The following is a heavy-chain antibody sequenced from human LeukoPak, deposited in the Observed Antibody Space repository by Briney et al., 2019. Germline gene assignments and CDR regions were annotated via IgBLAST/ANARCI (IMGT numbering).Heavy chain of an antibody. D-gene: IGHD3-22*01. CDR1: GFTFSSYA. CDR2: ISGSGGST. V-gene: IGHV3-23*01. CDR3: AKDLTMIVVDPEYFQH. Sequence: GGSLRLSCAASGFTFSSYAMSWVRQAPGKGLEWVSAISGSGGSTYYADSVKGRFTISRDNSKNTLYLQMNSLRAEDTAVYYCAKDLTMIVVDPEYFQHWGQGTLVTVSS. J-gene: IGHJ1*01.